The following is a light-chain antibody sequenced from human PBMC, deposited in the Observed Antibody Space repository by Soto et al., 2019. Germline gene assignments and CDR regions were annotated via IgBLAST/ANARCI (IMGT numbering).Light chain of an antibody. V-gene: IGLV2-14*02. J-gene: IGLJ3*02. CDR2: EGS. CDR1: SSDVGSYNL. CDR3: SSYTSSSTVV. Sequence: QSALTQPASVSGSPGQSITISCTGTSSDVGSYNLVSWYQQHPGKAPKLMIYEGSKRPSGVSNRFSGSKSANTASLTISGLQAEDEADYYCSSYTSSSTVVFGGGTQVTVL.